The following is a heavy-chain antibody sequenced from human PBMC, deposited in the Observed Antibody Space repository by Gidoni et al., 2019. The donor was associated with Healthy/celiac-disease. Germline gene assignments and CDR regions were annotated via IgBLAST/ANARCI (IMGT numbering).Heavy chain of an antibody. CDR1: GYTFTSYG. Sequence: QVQLVQSGAEVKKPGASVTVSCKPSGYTFTSYGISWVRQAPGQGLEWMGWISAYNGNTNDAQKLQGRVTMTTDTSTSTAYMELRSLRSDDTAVYYCAREGAAGSFWSGYTFDYWGQGTLVTVSS. CDR2: ISAYNGNT. D-gene: IGHD3-3*01. CDR3: AREGAAGSFWSGYTFDY. V-gene: IGHV1-18*01. J-gene: IGHJ4*02.